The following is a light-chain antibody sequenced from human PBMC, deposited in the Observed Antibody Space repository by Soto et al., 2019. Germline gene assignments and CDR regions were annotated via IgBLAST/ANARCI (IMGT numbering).Light chain of an antibody. CDR1: QSVSSY. J-gene: IGKJ4*01. CDR2: DAS. CDR3: QQYGTSPALT. V-gene: IGKV3-11*01. Sequence: EIVLTQSPATLSLSPGERATLSCRASQSVSSYLAWYQQKPGQAPRLLIYDASNRATGIPARFSGSGSGTDFTLTISSLEPEDFAVYYCQQYGTSPALTFGGGTKVDI.